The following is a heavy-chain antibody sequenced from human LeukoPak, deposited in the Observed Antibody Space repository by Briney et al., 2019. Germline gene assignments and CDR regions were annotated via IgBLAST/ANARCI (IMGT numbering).Heavy chain of an antibody. D-gene: IGHD6-19*01. CDR1: GYTFTSYA. Sequence: ASVKVSCKASGYTFTSYAMHWVRQAPGQRLEWMGWINAGNGNTKYSQKFQGRVTITRDTSASTAYMELSSLRSEDAAVYYCARGAVAGSPLYYYYYYGMDVWGQGTTVTVSS. CDR2: INAGNGNT. CDR3: ARGAVAGSPLYYYYYYGMDV. J-gene: IGHJ6*02. V-gene: IGHV1-3*01.